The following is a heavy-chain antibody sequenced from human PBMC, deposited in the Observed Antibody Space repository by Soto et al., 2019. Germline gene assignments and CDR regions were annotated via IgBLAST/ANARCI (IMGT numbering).Heavy chain of an antibody. J-gene: IGHJ6*02. D-gene: IGHD3-9*01. V-gene: IGHV1-2*04. Sequence: XSVKVSFKATGYTFTSYAMPVFRQTPGQGLEWMGWINPNSGGTNYAQKFQGWVTMTRDTSISTAYMELSRLRSDDKAVYYCARSKIYDILTGSYGMDVWGQGTTVTVSS. CDR3: ARSKIYDILTGSYGMDV. CDR2: INPNSGGT. CDR1: GYTFTSYA.